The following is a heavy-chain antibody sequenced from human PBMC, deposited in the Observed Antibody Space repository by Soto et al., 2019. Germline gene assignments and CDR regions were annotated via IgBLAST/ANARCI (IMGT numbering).Heavy chain of an antibody. CDR2: ISGSGDNT. J-gene: IGHJ6*03. CDR1: GFTFSSYA. D-gene: IGHD3-3*01. V-gene: IGHV3-23*01. Sequence: ESGGGLVQPGGSLRPSCAASGFTFSSYALNWVRQAPGTGLEWVSVISGSGDNTYYADSVKGRFTISRDNSKNTLYLRMNGPRAEDSAVYYCAKDLVTDDFGSAYYSYYYMDVWGKGTTVTVSS. CDR3: AKDLVTDDFGSAYYSYYYMDV.